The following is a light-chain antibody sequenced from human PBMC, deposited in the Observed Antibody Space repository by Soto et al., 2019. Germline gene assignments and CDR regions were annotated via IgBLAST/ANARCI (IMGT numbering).Light chain of an antibody. Sequence: DIQMTQSPSTLSASVGDRVTITCRASQSISSWLAWYQQKPGKAPKLLIYDASSLEGGVPSRFSGSGSGTEFTLTISSLQPDDFATYYCQQYNSYSGTFGQETKVEIK. CDR1: QSISSW. CDR3: QQYNSYSGT. J-gene: IGKJ1*01. V-gene: IGKV1-5*01. CDR2: DAS.